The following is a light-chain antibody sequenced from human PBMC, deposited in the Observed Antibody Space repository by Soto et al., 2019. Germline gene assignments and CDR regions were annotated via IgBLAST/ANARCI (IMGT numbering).Light chain of an antibody. CDR3: QHYDHLPIT. Sequence: DIQMTQSPSSLSASVGDRVTITCQASEDSTNYLNWYQQKPGKAPRLLLYDASSLETGVPSRFSGSGSGTDFTFTISSLQPEDIATYYCQHYDHLPITFGQGTRLEIK. V-gene: IGKV1-33*01. J-gene: IGKJ5*01. CDR2: DAS. CDR1: EDSTNY.